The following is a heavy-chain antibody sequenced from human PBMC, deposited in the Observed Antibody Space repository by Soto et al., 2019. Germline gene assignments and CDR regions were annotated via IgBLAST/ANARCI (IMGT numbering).Heavy chain of an antibody. CDR2: IHSGGST. CDR3: ASDLFYDRDLGGFDP. J-gene: IGHJ5*02. CDR1: GFTVSSNY. Sequence: EVQLVESGGGLIQPGGSLRLSCAASGFTVSSNYMSWVRQAPGKGLEWVSVIHSGGSTYYADSVKGRFTISSDNLKNTLYLQMNNLRADDTAVYYWASDLFYDRDLGGFDPWGQGTLVTVSS. D-gene: IGHD3-22*01. V-gene: IGHV3-53*01.